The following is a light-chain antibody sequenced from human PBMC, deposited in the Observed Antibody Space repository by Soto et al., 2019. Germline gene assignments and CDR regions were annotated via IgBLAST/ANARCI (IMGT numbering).Light chain of an antibody. CDR1: LSVSVY. CDR3: HQRQYWPPIT. J-gene: IGKJ5*01. Sequence: VVLTQSPATLSLSPGERATLSCRTSLSVSVYLDWYQQKPGQAPRLLISDASHRATVIPARFSGSGSGTDFTLTISILEPEDFAVYYCHQRQYWPPITFGQGTRLEIK. CDR2: DAS. V-gene: IGKV3-11*01.